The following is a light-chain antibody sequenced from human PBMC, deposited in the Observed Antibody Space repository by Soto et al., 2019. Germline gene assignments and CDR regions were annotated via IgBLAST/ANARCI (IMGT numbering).Light chain of an antibody. CDR1: STDVGAYNY. CDR3: ISYTGKSASYV. V-gene: IGLV2-14*01. Sequence: QSVLAQPASVSGSPGQLITISCTGTSTDVGAYNYVAWYQQHPGKAPKLIIYEVTNRPSGVSYRFSASKSGNTASLTISGLHSEDEADYYSISYTGKSASYVFGTGTKVTVL. CDR2: EVT. J-gene: IGLJ1*01.